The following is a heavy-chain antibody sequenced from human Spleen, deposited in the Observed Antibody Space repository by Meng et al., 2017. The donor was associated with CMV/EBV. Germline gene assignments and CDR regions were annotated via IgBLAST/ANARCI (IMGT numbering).Heavy chain of an antibody. CDR2: IDPSAGST. J-gene: IGHJ5*02. CDR3: ARDGSLTSNWCDP. D-gene: IGHD1-26*01. Sequence: QASGYKFTSYYIHWVRQAPGQGLEWMGIIDPSAGSTTYEPKFQGRLIMTTDTSTSTVYMELKSLTSEDTAIYYCARDGSLTSNWCDPWGQGTLVTVSS. CDR1: GYKFTSYY. V-gene: IGHV1-46*01.